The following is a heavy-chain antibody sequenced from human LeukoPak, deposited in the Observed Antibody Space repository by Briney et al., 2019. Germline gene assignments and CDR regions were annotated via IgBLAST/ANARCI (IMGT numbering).Heavy chain of an antibody. CDR1: GYTFTSHG. J-gene: IGHJ4*02. D-gene: IGHD6-19*01. Sequence: SVKVSCKASGYTFTSHGISWVRQAPGQGLEWMGRIIPILGIANYAQKFQGRVTITADKSTGTAYMELSSLRSEDTAGYYCASTRGYRSGWYKSDFDYWGEGTLVTVSS. CDR3: ASTRGYRSGWYKSDFDY. V-gene: IGHV1-69*04. CDR2: IIPILGIA.